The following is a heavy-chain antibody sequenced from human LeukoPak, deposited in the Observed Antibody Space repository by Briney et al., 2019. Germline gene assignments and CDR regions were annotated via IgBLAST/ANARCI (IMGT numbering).Heavy chain of an antibody. CDR3: ARTGYSYGTPLNH. J-gene: IGHJ5*02. V-gene: IGHV3-23*01. CDR1: GFTFSSYA. Sequence: GGSLRLSCAASGFTFSSYALSWVRQAPGKGLEWVSGITDSGTGTYYADSVKGRFTISRDNSKNTVYLRMSSLRAEDTAVYYCARTGYSYGTPLNHWGQGTLVTVSS. CDR2: ITDSGTGT. D-gene: IGHD5-18*01.